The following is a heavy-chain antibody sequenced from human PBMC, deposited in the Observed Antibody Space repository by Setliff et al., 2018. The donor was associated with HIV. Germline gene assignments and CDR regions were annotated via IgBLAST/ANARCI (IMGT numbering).Heavy chain of an antibody. V-gene: IGHV3-48*03. D-gene: IGHD3-3*01. J-gene: IGHJ3*02. CDR1: GFTLNSFE. CDR2: ISSNSAIT. Sequence: GSLRLSCAASGFTLNSFEMNWVRQTPGRGLEWVAYISSNSAITHYAESVRGRFTVSRDNARNSLYLQMNNLRVEDTAVYFCASEKKAVFGDAFDIWGQGTMVTVSS. CDR3: ASEKKAVFGDAFDI.